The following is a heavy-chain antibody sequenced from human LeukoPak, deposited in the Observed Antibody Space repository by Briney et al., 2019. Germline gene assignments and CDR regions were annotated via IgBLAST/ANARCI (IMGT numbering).Heavy chain of an antibody. CDR1: GGSFSGYY. Sequence: SETLSLTCAVYGGSFSGYYWSWIRQPPGKGLEWIGEINHSGSTNYNPSLKSRVTISVDTSKNQFSLKLSSVTAAETAVYYCARDYYYDSSGYYYYFDYWGQGTLVTVSS. V-gene: IGHV4-34*01. D-gene: IGHD3-22*01. J-gene: IGHJ4*02. CDR2: INHSGST. CDR3: ARDYYYDSSGYYYYFDY.